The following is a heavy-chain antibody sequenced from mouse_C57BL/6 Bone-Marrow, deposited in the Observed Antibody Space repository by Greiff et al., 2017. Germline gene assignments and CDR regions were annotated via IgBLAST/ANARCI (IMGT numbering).Heavy chain of an antibody. CDR1: GSTFTSYW. CDR3: ARKRGGYDDY. V-gene: IGHV1-50*01. CDR2: IDPSDSYT. J-gene: IGHJ2*01. Sequence: QVQLQQPGAELVKPGASVKLSCKASGSTFTSYWMQWVKQRPGQGLEWIGAIDPSDSYTNYNQKFKGKATLTLDTSSSTAYMQLSSLTSEDSAVYYCARKRGGYDDYWGQGTTLTVSS. D-gene: IGHD2-2*01.